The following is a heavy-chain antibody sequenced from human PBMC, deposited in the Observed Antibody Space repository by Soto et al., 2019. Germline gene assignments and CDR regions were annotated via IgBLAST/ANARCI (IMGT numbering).Heavy chain of an antibody. Sequence: PVGSLRLSCAASGFIFSTYAMHWVRQAPGKGLEWVAVISYDGSKKYYADSVKGRFTISRDNSKNTLYLQMNSLRADDTAVYYCAKLSQSAVVTVNYWGQGTQVTVSS. CDR1: GFIFSTYA. D-gene: IGHD2-21*02. CDR3: AKLSQSAVVTVNY. J-gene: IGHJ4*02. CDR2: ISYDGSKK. V-gene: IGHV3-30*18.